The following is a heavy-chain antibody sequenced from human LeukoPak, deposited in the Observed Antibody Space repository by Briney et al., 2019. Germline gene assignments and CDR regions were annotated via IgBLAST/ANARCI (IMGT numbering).Heavy chain of an antibody. V-gene: IGHV3-9*01. D-gene: IGHD3-22*01. Sequence: GGSLRLSCAASGFTFDDYAMHWVRQAPGKGLEWVSGISWNSGRIGYADSVKGRSTISRDDLKNTLYLQMENLRADDTAVYYCAKDGAWLRFDDWGQGILVTVSS. J-gene: IGHJ4*02. CDR2: ISWNSGRI. CDR3: AKDGAWLRFDD. CDR1: GFTFDDYA.